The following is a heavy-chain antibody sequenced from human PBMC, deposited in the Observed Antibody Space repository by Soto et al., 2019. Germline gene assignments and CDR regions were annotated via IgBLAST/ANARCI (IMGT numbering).Heavy chain of an antibody. CDR1: GFTFDDYA. Sequence: EVQLVESGGGLVQPGRSLRLSCAASGFTFDDYAMHWVRQAPGKGLEWVSGFSWNRGSIGYADSVKGRDTISSDNAKNSVYLQMNRLRAEDTGLYYCAKYIGPDLAARPPRGVQHWGHGTLVTFFS. J-gene: IGHJ1*01. D-gene: IGHD6-6*01. CDR2: FSWNRGSI. V-gene: IGHV3-9*01. CDR3: AKYIGPDLAARPPRGVQH.